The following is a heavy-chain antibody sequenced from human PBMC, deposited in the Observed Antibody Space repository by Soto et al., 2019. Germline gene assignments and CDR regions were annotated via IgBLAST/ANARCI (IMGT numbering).Heavy chain of an antibody. D-gene: IGHD1-1*01. V-gene: IGHV3-23*01. J-gene: IGHJ4*02. CDR2: ISDNGGNT. CDR1: GLTFSTVA. Sequence: GGSLRLSCVASGLTFSTVAMTWVRQAPGKGLEWVSSISDNGGNTDYADSVRGRFTLSRDNSKNTLYLQMNHLKAEDTAVYYCAKLYWNPRYFDYWGQGARVTVSS. CDR3: AKLYWNPRYFDY.